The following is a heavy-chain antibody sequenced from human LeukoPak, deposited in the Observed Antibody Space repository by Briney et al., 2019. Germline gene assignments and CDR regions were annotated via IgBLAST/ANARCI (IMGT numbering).Heavy chain of an antibody. D-gene: IGHD6-6*01. J-gene: IGHJ6*03. Sequence: PSETLSLTCTVSGGPINNYYWGWIRQSPGKGLEWIGYVYSSGSANYNPSLKSRVTISVDTSKNQFSLKLSSVTAADTAVYYCAREREQLVKDYYYYYMDVWGKGTTVTVSS. CDR3: AREREQLVKDYYYYYMDV. CDR2: VYSSGSA. V-gene: IGHV4-4*08. CDR1: GGPINNYY.